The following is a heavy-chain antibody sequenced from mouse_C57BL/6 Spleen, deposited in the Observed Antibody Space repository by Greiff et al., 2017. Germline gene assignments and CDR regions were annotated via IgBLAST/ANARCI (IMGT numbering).Heavy chain of an antibody. J-gene: IGHJ2*01. CDR3: TRRDGWDYFDY. V-gene: IGHV1-15*01. Sequence: QVQLQQSGAELVRPGASVTLSCKASGYTFTDYEMHWVKQTPVHGLEWIGAIDPETGGTAYNQKFKGKAILTADKSSSTAYMERRSLTSEDSAVYYCTRRDGWDYFDYWGQGTTLTVSS. CDR2: IDPETGGT. D-gene: IGHD3-3*01. CDR1: GYTFTDYE.